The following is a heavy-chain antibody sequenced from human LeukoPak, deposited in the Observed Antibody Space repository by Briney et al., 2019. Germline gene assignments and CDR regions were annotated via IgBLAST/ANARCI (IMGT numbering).Heavy chain of an antibody. D-gene: IGHD3-10*01. J-gene: IGHJ5*02. CDR2: INHSGST. CDR3: ATLWFGELGYNWFDP. Sequence: PSETLSLTCAVYGGSFSGYYWSWIRQPPGKGLEWIGEINHSGSTNYNPSLKSRVTISVDTSKNQFSLKLSSVTAADTAVYYCATLWFGELGYNWFDPWGQGTLVTVSS. CDR1: GGSFSGYY. V-gene: IGHV4-34*01.